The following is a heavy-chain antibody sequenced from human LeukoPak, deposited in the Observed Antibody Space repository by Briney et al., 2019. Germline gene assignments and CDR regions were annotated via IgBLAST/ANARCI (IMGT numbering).Heavy chain of an antibody. V-gene: IGHV1-3*03. CDR3: ARAPGYEYYFDY. Sequence: GASVKVSCKASGYTFTNYAVHWVRQAPGQRLEWMGWINPGNGLTKDAQEFQGRVTITRDTSASTAYMELSSLRSEDMAVYYCARAPGYEYYFDYWGQGTLVTVSS. CDR2: INPGNGLT. CDR1: GYTFTNYA. D-gene: IGHD1-1*01. J-gene: IGHJ4*02.